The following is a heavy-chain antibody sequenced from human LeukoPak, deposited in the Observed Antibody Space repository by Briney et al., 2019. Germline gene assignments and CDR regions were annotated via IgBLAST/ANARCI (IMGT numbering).Heavy chain of an antibody. J-gene: IGHJ5*02. CDR2: IYYSGST. CDR1: GGSISSSSYY. CDR3: ARDTRYSSGLNWFDP. Sequence: SETLSLTCTVSGGSISSSSYYWGWIRQPPGKGLEWIGSIYYSGSTYYNPPLKSRVTISVDTSKNQFSLKLSSVTAADTAVYYCARDTRYSSGLNWFDPWGQGTLVTVSS. V-gene: IGHV4-39*02. D-gene: IGHD6-19*01.